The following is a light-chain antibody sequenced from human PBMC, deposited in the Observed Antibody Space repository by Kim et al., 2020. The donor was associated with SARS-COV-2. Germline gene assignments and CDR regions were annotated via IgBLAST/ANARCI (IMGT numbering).Light chain of an antibody. CDR1: QSINSW. V-gene: IGKV1-5*01. Sequence: DIQMTQSPSTLSASVGDRVTITCRASQSINSWLAWYQQKPGKAPKLLIYDASNLESGVPSRFSGSGSGTEFTLTISSLQPDDFATYYCQQYDTYSTCGQGTKREI. CDR3: QQYDTYST. CDR2: DAS. J-gene: IGKJ2*01.